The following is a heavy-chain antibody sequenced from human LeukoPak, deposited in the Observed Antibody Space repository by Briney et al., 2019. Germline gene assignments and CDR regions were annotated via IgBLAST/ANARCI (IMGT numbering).Heavy chain of an antibody. CDR3: AKRVGGTPDN. Sequence: PGGSLRLSCAASGFTFSHFAMHWVRQAPGKGLEWLARINFDGSRKSYADSVKGRFTIFRDNSKNTHSLQMNSLRVEDTALYFCAKRVGGTPDNWGLGTLVTVSS. J-gene: IGHJ4*02. D-gene: IGHD1-26*01. CDR1: GFTFSHFA. CDR2: INFDGSRK. V-gene: IGHV3-30*02.